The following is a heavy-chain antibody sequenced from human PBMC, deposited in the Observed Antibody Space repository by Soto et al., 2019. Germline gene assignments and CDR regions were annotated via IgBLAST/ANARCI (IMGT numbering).Heavy chain of an antibody. D-gene: IGHD3-3*01. CDR3: AKDRGEEGLKFLEWFGGMDV. CDR2: IKSDGTT. CDR1: GFSVSNYW. J-gene: IGHJ6*02. Sequence: LRLSCAASGFSVSNYWMNWVRQAPGKGLVWVSHIKSDGTTSYADSVEGRFTVSRDDAKNTFYLQMNGLRAEDTAVYYCAKDRGEEGLKFLEWFGGMDVWGHGTTVTVSS. V-gene: IGHV3-74*01.